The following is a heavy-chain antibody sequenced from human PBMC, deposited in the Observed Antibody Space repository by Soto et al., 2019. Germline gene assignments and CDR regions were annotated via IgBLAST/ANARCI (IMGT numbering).Heavy chain of an antibody. CDR2: IYWDDDK. CDR3: VHTSGSGNSACFDY. Sequence: QITLKESGPTLVKPTQILTLTCTLSGFSLSTSRVGVGWIRQPPGKALEWLALIYWDDDKRYSPSLKNRLTITKETSKNQVVLTMTNADPVDTATYYCVHTSGSGNSACFDYWGQGTLVTVSS. D-gene: IGHD3-10*01. J-gene: IGHJ4*02. V-gene: IGHV2-5*02. CDR1: GFSLSTSRVG.